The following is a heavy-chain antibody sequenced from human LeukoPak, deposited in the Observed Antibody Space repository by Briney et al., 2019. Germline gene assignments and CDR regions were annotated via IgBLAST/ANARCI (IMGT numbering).Heavy chain of an antibody. Sequence: GGSLRLSCVASGFTFSDYAMSWVRQAPGKGLEWVSSIRGNGGTTYYADSVKGRFTISRDNSKNTLYLQMNSLRAEDTAVYYCARTMSGSYRDYWGQGTLVTVSS. CDR1: GFTFSDYA. D-gene: IGHD1-26*01. V-gene: IGHV3-23*01. CDR3: ARTMSGSYRDY. J-gene: IGHJ4*02. CDR2: IRGNGGTT.